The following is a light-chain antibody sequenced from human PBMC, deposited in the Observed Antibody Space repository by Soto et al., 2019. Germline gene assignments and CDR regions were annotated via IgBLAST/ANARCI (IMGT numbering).Light chain of an antibody. CDR1: SSDVDAYNF. V-gene: IGLV2-14*03. J-gene: IGLJ2*01. Sequence: QSALTQPASVSGSPGQSITISCTGTSSDVDAYNFVSWYQQHPGKAPKLMIYDVTNRPSGVSSRFSGSKSGNTASLAISGLQAEDEADYYCSSYTTSNTLVFGGGTKVTVL. CDR3: SSYTTSNTLV. CDR2: DVT.